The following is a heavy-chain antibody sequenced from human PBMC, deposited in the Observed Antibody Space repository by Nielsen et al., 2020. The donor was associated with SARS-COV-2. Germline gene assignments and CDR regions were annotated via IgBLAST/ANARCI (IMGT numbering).Heavy chain of an antibody. J-gene: IGHJ3*02. Sequence: ASVKVSCKASGYTFTSYYMHWVRQAPGQGLEWMGIINPSGGSTSYAQKFQGRVTMTRDTSTSTVYMELSSLRSEDTAVYYCARDSEDYYDSSGYAFDIWGQGTMVTVPS. V-gene: IGHV1-46*01. CDR3: ARDSEDYYDSSGYAFDI. CDR1: GYTFTSYY. D-gene: IGHD3-22*01. CDR2: INPSGGST.